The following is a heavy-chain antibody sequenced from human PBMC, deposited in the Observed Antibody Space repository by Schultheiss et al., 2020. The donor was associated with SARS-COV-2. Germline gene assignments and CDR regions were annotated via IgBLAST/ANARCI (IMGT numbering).Heavy chain of an antibody. CDR3: ARVAPNY. Sequence: GGSLRLSCSASGFTFSSYWMSWVRQAPGKGLEWVSSISSSSSYIYYADSVKGRFTISRDNSKNTLYLQMNSLRAEDTAVYYCARVAPNYWGQGTLVTVSS. CDR2: ISSSSSYI. CDR1: GFTFSSYW. V-gene: IGHV3-21*04. J-gene: IGHJ4*02.